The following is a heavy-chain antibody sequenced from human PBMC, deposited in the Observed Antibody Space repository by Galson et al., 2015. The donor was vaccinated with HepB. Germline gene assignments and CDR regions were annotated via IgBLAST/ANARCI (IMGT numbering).Heavy chain of an antibody. Sequence: SLRLSCAASGFNFRNYGMYWVRQAPGKGLAWLAVIAYDGSKRYYRDSVQGRFTISRDNPKNTLYLEMNSLRPEDTALYYCAKVDTIYGVDSFYGMHVWGQGSTVIVSS. CDR1: GFNFRNYG. CDR3: AKVDTIYGVDSFYGMHV. V-gene: IGHV3-30*18. J-gene: IGHJ6*02. D-gene: IGHD3-3*01. CDR2: IAYDGSKR.